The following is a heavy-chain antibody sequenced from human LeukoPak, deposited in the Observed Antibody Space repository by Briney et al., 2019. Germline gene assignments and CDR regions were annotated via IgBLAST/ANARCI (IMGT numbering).Heavy chain of an antibody. D-gene: IGHD5-18*01. Sequence: PGGSLRLSCGASGLTLSSYSMNWVRQAPGKGLEWVSSISSSSSYIDHADSVKGRFSISRDNAKNSLYLQMKSLRAADTAVYYCPRYGDTAIVPDYWGQGTLVTVSS. CDR2: ISSSSSYI. J-gene: IGHJ4*02. V-gene: IGHV3-21*01. CDR1: GLTLSSYS. CDR3: PRYGDTAIVPDY.